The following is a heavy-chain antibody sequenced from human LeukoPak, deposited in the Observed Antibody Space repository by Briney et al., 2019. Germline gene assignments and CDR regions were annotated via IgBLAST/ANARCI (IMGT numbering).Heavy chain of an antibody. CDR3: ARDPGGDNAY. V-gene: IGHV3-66*01. Sequence: GGSLRLSCAASGFTVRSNYMSWVRQAPGKGLEWVSLIFNDGSTYYADSVKARFAISRDNSMDTLYLQMNSLRVEDTAVYYCARDPGGDNAYWGQGTLVTVSS. J-gene: IGHJ4*02. D-gene: IGHD4-17*01. CDR1: GFTVRSNY. CDR2: IFNDGST.